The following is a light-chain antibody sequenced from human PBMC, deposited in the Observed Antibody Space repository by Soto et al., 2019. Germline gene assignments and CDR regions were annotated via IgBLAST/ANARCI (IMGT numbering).Light chain of an antibody. J-gene: IGLJ3*02. V-gene: IGLV2-11*01. CDR2: DVS. Sequence: QSALTQPRSVSGSRGQSVTISCTGTSSDVGDYNYVSWYQQYPGKAPKLVIYDVSKRPSGVPDRFSGSKSGNTASLTISGLQAEDDADYYCWSFEGSYTFWLFGGGTKLTVL. CDR3: WSFEGSYTFWL. CDR1: SSDVGDYNY.